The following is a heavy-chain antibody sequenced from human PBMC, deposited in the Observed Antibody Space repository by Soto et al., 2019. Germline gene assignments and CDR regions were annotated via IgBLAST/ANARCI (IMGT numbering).Heavy chain of an antibody. V-gene: IGHV4-59*01. J-gene: IGHJ6*02. Sequence: SETLSLTCTVSGGSISSYYWSWIRQPPGKGLEWIGYIYYSGSTNYNPSLKSRVTISVDTSKNQFSLKLSSVTAADTAVYYCARDFRRYYGSGSPRTLYYYGMDVWGQGTTVTVSS. CDR1: GGSISSYY. CDR3: ARDFRRYYGSGSPRTLYYYGMDV. CDR2: IYYSGST. D-gene: IGHD3-10*01.